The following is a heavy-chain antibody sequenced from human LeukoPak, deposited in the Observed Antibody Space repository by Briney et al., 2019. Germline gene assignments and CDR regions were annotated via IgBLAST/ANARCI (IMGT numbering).Heavy chain of an antibody. CDR1: AGSISSGAYY. CDR2: IYYSGST. CDR3: ARGAPGSIVVVPAAFWDI. J-gene: IGHJ3*02. Sequence: SVTLSLTCTVSAGSISSGAYYWSWIRQHPGKGLEWIGYIYYSGSTYYNPSLKSRVTLSVDTSKNQFSLKLSSVTAADMAVYYCARGAPGSIVVVPAAFWDIWGQGTMVTVSS. V-gene: IGHV4-31*03. D-gene: IGHD2-2*01.